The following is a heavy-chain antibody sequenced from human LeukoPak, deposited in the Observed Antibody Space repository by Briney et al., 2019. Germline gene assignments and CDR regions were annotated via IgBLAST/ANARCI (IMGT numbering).Heavy chain of an antibody. J-gene: IGHJ6*02. CDR1: GGSFSGYY. CDR2: INHSGST. V-gene: IGHV4-34*01. CDR3: ARYAEMPPYYYGMDV. D-gene: IGHD5-24*01. Sequence: TSETLSLTCAVYGGSFSGYYWSWIRQPPGKGLEWIGEINHSGSTNYNPSLKSRVTISVDTSKNQFSLKLSSVTAADTAVYYCARYAEMPPYYYGMDVWGQGTTVTVSS.